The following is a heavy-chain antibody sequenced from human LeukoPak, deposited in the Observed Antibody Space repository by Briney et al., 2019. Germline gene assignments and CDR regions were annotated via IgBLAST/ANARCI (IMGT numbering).Heavy chain of an antibody. V-gene: IGHV1-69*04. J-gene: IGHJ4*02. CDR1: GGTFSSYA. Sequence: GASVNVSCKASGGTFSSYAISWVRQAPGQGLEWMGRIIPILGIANYAQKFQGRVTITADKSTSTAYMELSSLRSEDTAVYYCASYHSSSCYYFYYWGQGTLVTVSS. CDR3: ASYHSSSCYYFYY. CDR2: IIPILGIA. D-gene: IGHD6-13*01.